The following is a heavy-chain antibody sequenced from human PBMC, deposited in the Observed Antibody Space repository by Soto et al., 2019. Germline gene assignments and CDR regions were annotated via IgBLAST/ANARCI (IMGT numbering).Heavy chain of an antibody. D-gene: IGHD3-22*01. CDR1: GYTFTSYG. J-gene: IGHJ6*02. CDR2: ISAYNGNT. CDR3: AREAYYYDSSGYAPYGMDV. Sequence: QVQLVQPGAEVKKPGASVKVSCKASGYTFTSYGISWVRQAPGQGLEWMGWISAYNGNTNYAQKLQGRVTMTTDTSTSTAYMELRSLRSDDTAVYYCAREAYYYDSSGYAPYGMDVWGQGTTVTVSS. V-gene: IGHV1-18*01.